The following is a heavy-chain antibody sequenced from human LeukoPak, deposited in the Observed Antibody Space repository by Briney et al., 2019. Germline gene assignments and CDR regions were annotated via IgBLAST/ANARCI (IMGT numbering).Heavy chain of an antibody. CDR1: GFTFSSYA. CDR3: AREWVEYSNTWSHFDY. Sequence: GGSLRLSCEASGFTFSSYAMHWVRQAPGKGLEYVSAISSNGDTTYYADPVKGRFTISRDNSKKTLYLQMGSLRAEDMAVYYCAREWVEYSNTWSHFDYWGQGTLVTVSS. CDR2: ISSNGDTT. J-gene: IGHJ4*02. D-gene: IGHD6-13*01. V-gene: IGHV3-64*02.